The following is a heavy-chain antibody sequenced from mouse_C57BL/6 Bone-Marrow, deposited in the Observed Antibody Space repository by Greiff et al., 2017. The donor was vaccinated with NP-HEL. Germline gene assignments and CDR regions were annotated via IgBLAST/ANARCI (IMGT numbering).Heavy chain of an antibody. CDR1: GFNIKDDY. V-gene: IGHV14-4*01. D-gene: IGHD1-1*01. J-gene: IGHJ2*01. CDR3: TTQGYGSSPLGY. CDR2: IDPENGDT. Sequence: PLQQSGAELVRPGASVKLSCTASGFNIKDDYMHWVKQRPEQGLEWIGWIDPENGDTEYASKFQGKATITADTSSNTAYLQLSSLTSEDTAVYYCTTQGYGSSPLGYWGQGTTLTVSS.